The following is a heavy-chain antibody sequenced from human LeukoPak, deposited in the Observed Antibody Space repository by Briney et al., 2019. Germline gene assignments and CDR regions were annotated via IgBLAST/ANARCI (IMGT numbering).Heavy chain of an antibody. CDR3: AKDGGNSGSGRSFDY. D-gene: IGHD6-19*01. J-gene: IGHJ4*02. CDR2: ISSSSSTI. V-gene: IGHV3-48*04. Sequence: GGSLRLSCAASGFTFSSYSMNWVRQAPGKGLEWVSYISSSSSTIYYADSVKGRFTISRDNAKNSLYLQMNSLRAEDTAVYYCAKDGGNSGSGRSFDYWGQGTPVTVSS. CDR1: GFTFSSYS.